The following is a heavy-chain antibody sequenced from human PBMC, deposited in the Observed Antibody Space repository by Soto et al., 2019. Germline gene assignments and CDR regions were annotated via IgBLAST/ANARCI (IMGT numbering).Heavy chain of an antibody. CDR2: IWYDGINK. V-gene: IGHV3-33*01. J-gene: IGHJ6*03. CDR3: ARAGATVTTLAFWEYYYYMDV. CDR1: GFTFSSYG. D-gene: IGHD4-17*01. Sequence: GGSLRLSCAASGFTFSSYGMHWVRQAPGKGLEWVAVIWYDGINKYYADSVKGRFTISRDNSKNTLYLQMNSLRAEDTAVYYCARAGATVTTLAFWEYYYYMDVWGKGTTVTVSS.